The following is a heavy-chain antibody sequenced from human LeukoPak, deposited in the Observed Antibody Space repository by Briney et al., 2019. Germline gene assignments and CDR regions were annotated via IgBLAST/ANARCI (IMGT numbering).Heavy chain of an antibody. V-gene: IGHV3-30*02. CDR1: GFTFSSYG. D-gene: IGHD2-2*01. CDR3: AKEIYCSSTSCSI. J-gene: IGHJ4*02. Sequence: PGGSLRLSCAAPGFTFSSYGMHSVRQAPGKGLEWVAFIRYDGSNKYYADSVKGRFTISRDNSKNTLYLQMNSLRAEDTAVYYCAKEIYCSSTSCSIWGQGTLVTVSS. CDR2: IRYDGSNK.